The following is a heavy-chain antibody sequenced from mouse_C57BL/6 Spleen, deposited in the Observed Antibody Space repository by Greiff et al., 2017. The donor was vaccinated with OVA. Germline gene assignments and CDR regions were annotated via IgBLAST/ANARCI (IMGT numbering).Heavy chain of an antibody. Sequence: QVHVKQSGAELVKPGASVKMSCKASGYTFTSYWITWVKQRPGQGLEWIGDIYPGSGSTNYNEKFKSKATLTVDTSSSTAYMQLSSLTSEDSAVYYCASSYPLYAMDYWGQGTSVTVSS. CDR2: IYPGSGST. CDR1: GYTFTSYW. V-gene: IGHV1-55*01. CDR3: ASSYPLYAMDY. D-gene: IGHD6-1*01. J-gene: IGHJ4*01.